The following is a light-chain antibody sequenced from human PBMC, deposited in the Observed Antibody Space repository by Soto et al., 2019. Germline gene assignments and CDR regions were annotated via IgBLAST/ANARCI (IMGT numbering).Light chain of an antibody. V-gene: IGKV1-5*01. CDR1: QSISSW. J-gene: IGKJ1*01. Sequence: DIQMTQSPSTLSASVGDRVTITCRASQSISSWLAWYQQKPGKAPKLLLYDASSSESGVPSRFSGRGSGTEVTLTISSLLPDAFATYYCQQYNSYPTFGRGTKVDIK. CDR2: DAS. CDR3: QQYNSYPT.